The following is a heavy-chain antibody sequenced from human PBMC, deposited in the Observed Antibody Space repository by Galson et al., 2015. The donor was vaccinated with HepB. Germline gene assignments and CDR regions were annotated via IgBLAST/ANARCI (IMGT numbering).Heavy chain of an antibody. J-gene: IGHJ4*02. V-gene: IGHV3-74*01. D-gene: IGHD3-9*01. CDR1: GFSFSRYW. Sequence: SLRLSCAASGFSFSRYWMHWVRQAPGKGLVWVSRINGHGWTTSYADSGKGRFTISRDNAKNTLYLQMNSLRAEDTAVYYCANLKTYYDILTGYPHRDYWGQGILVTVSS. CDR2: INGHGWTT. CDR3: ANLKTYYDILTGYPHRDY.